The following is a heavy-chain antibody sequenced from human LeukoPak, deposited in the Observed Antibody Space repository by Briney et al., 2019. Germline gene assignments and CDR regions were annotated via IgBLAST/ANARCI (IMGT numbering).Heavy chain of an antibody. D-gene: IGHD2-21*02. CDR2: IYHSGNT. Sequence: PSETLSLTCTVSGGSITSDYHYWSWIRQPLGKGLEWIGYIYHSGNTYYNPSLKSRVMISVDTSKNQFSLKLSSVTAADTAVYFCARSWGGDYALNYWGQGTLVTVSS. J-gene: IGHJ4*02. V-gene: IGHV4-30-4*01. CDR3: ARSWGGDYALNY. CDR1: GGSITSDYHY.